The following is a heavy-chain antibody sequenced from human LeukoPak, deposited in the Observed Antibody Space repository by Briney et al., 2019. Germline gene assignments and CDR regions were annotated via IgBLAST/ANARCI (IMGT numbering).Heavy chain of an antibody. CDR1: GYTFTGYY. CDR3: ARGARLLHSYYYYGMDV. CDR2: INPNSGGT. V-gene: IGHV1-2*02. J-gene: IGHJ6*02. D-gene: IGHD6-19*01. Sequence: ASVKVSCKASGYTFTGYYMHWVRQAPGQGLEWMGWINPNSGGTNYAQKFQGRVTMTRDTSISTAYMELSRLRSDDTAVYYCARGARLLHSYYYYGMDVWGQGTTVTVSS.